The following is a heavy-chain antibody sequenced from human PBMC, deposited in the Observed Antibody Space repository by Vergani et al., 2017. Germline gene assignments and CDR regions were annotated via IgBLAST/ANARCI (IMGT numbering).Heavy chain of an antibody. CDR3: ARGMNIVSSSCDY. J-gene: IGHJ4*02. CDR1: GFTFSSYS. CDR2: ISSSSSTI. V-gene: IGHV3-48*01. D-gene: IGHD6-13*01. Sequence: EVQLVESGGGLVQPGGSLRLSCAVSGFTFSSYSMNWVRQAPGKGLEWVSYISSSSSTIYYADSEKGRFTISRDNAKNTLYLQMNSLRAEDTAVYYCARGMNIVSSSCDYWGQGTLVTVSS.